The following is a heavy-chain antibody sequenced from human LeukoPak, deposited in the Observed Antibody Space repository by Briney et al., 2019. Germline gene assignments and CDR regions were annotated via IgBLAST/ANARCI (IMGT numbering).Heavy chain of an antibody. CDR2: ISSSSSYT. V-gene: IGHV3-11*06. J-gene: IGHJ4*02. D-gene: IGHD6-19*01. CDR3: ARDRYSTGWYYFDY. CDR1: GFTFSDYY. Sequence: GGSLRLSCAASGFTFSDYYISWIRQAPGKGLEWVSYISSSSSYTNYADSVKGRFTISRDNAKNSLYLQMNSLRAEDTAVYYRARDRYSTGWYYFDYWGQGTLVTVSS.